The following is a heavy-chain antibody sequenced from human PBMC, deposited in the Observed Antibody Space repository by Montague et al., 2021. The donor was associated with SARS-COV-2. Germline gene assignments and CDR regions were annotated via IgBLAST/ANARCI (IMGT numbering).Heavy chain of an antibody. D-gene: IGHD6-19*01. CDR2: IYNSGST. CDR3: ARGSGWMENAFDI. V-gene: IGHV4-59*01. CDR1: GGSISSYY. Sequence: SETLSLTCTVSGGSISSYYWSWIRQPPGKGLEWIGYIYNSGSTNYNPSLKSRVTISVDTSKNQFSLKLSSVTAADTAVYYCARGSGWMENAFDIWGQGTMVTVSS. J-gene: IGHJ3*02.